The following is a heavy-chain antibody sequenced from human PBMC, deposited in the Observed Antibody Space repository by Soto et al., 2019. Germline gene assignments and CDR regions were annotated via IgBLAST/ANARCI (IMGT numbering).Heavy chain of an antibody. V-gene: IGHV1-18*01. D-gene: IGHD2-15*01. CDR2: ISAYNGNT. Sequence: QVQLVQSGAEVKKPGASVKVSCKASGYTFTSYGISWVRQAPGQGLEWMGWISAYNGNTNYAQKVQGRVTMTTDTSTSTAYMELRSLRSDDTAVYYCARGAEGYCSGGSCYGGWFDPWGQGTLVTVSS. CDR1: GYTFTSYG. CDR3: ARGAEGYCSGGSCYGGWFDP. J-gene: IGHJ5*02.